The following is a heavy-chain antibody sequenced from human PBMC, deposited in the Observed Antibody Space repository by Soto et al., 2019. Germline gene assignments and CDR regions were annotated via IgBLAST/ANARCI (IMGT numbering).Heavy chain of an antibody. J-gene: IGHJ6*02. V-gene: IGHV1-18*01. Sequence: ASVKVSCKASGYTFTSYGISWVRQAPGQGLQWMGWISGNNGETKYAQKFQGRVSMTTDTSTNTVYMELRSLRSDDTAVYFCARQPVGSVKAYYGMEVSGQGTTVTVS. CDR2: ISGNNGET. CDR1: GYTFTSYG. D-gene: IGHD2-15*01. CDR3: ARQPVGSVKAYYGMEV.